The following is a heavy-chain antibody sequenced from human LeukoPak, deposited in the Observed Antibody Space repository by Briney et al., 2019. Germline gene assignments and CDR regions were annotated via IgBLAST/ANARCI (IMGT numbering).Heavy chain of an antibody. D-gene: IGHD6-13*01. V-gene: IGHV3-72*01. CDR3: ARVVAAVGSYYFDC. CDR2: IRNKAKSYTT. J-gene: IGHJ4*02. Sequence: GRSLRLSCTASGFTFGDYGMSWFRQAPGKGLEWVGRIRNKAKSYTTEYAASVKGRFTISRDDSKNSLYLQMNSLKTEDTAVYYCARVVAAVGSYYFDCWGQGTLVTVSS. CDR1: GFTFGDYG.